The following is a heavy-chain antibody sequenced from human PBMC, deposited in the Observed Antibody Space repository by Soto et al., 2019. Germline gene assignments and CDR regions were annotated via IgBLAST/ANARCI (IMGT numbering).Heavy chain of an antibody. Sequence: LSLTCTVSGGSISSSSYYWGWIRQPPGKGLEWIGSIYYSGSTYYNPSLKSRVTISVDTSKNQFSLKLSSVTAADTAVYYCARLVLRVVPPHDDWGQGTLVKVSS. CDR2: IYYSGST. J-gene: IGHJ4*02. CDR1: GGSISSSSYY. D-gene: IGHD2-15*01. V-gene: IGHV4-39*01. CDR3: ARLVLRVVPPHDD.